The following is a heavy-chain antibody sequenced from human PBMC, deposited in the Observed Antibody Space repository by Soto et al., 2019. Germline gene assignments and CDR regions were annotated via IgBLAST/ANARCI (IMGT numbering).Heavy chain of an antibody. Sequence: AGGSLRLSCAASGFTFSSYWMSWVRQAPGKGLEWVANIKQDGSEKYYVDSVKGRFTISRDNAKNSLYLQMNSLRAEDTAVYYCAKHDYGGNLPYYYGMDVWGQGTTVTVSS. V-gene: IGHV3-7*03. J-gene: IGHJ6*02. CDR3: AKHDYGGNLPYYYGMDV. CDR2: IKQDGSEK. CDR1: GFTFSSYW. D-gene: IGHD4-17*01.